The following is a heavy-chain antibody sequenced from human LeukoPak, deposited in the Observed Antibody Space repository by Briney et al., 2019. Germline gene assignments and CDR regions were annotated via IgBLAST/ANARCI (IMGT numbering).Heavy chain of an antibody. J-gene: IGHJ4*02. D-gene: IGHD6-13*01. Sequence: SETLSLTCVVYGGSFSGYYWNWIRQPPGKGLEWIGEINHSGSTTYNPSLKSRVTLSVDTYKNQFSLKLSSVTAADTAVYYCARGYRGRSSSWYVNWGQGTLVTVSS. CDR2: INHSGST. CDR1: GGSFSGYY. CDR3: ARGYRGRSSSWYVN. V-gene: IGHV4-34*01.